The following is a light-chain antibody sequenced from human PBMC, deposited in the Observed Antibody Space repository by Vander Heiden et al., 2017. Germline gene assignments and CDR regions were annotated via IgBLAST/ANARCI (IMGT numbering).Light chain of an antibody. CDR1: QSVSSY. Sequence: EIVLTQSPATLSLSPGERATLSCRASQSVSSYLAWYQQKPGQAPRLLIYDASNRATGIPARFSGSGSGTDFTLTISSLEPEDCAVYYCQQRSNGPWTLGQGTKVEIK. CDR3: QQRSNGPWT. V-gene: IGKV3-11*01. J-gene: IGKJ1*01. CDR2: DAS.